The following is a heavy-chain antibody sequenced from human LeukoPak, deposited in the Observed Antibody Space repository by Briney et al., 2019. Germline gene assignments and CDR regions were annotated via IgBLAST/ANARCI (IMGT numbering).Heavy chain of an antibody. Sequence: GGSLRLSCAASGFTFSSYWMSWGRQAPGKGREGVPNIKQDGSEKYYVDSVKGRFTISRDNARKSLYLQMNSLRADDTAVYYCARDFVIRDYYFDYWGQGTLVTVSS. CDR1: GFTFSSYW. D-gene: IGHD3-9*01. J-gene: IGHJ4*02. CDR2: IKQDGSEK. CDR3: ARDFVIRDYYFDY. V-gene: IGHV3-7*01.